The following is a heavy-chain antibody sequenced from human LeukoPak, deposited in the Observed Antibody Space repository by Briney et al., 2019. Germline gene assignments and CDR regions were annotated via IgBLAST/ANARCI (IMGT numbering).Heavy chain of an antibody. CDR2: IYYSGST. CDR1: GGSISSYY. CDR3: ARQYDYSPENWFDP. V-gene: IGHV4-59*08. Sequence: MSSETLSLTCTVSGGSISSYYWSWIRQPPGKGLEWIGYIYYSGSTNYNPSLNSRVTISVDTSKNQFSLKLSSVTAADTAVYSCARQYDYSPENWFDPWGQGTLVTVSS. D-gene: IGHD4-11*01. J-gene: IGHJ5*02.